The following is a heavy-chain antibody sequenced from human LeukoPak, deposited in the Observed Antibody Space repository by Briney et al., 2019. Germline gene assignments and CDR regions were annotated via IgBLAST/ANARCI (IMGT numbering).Heavy chain of an antibody. CDR2: IRGSGGST. D-gene: IGHD3-22*01. Sequence: GGSLRLSCAASGFTFRSYGMSWVRQAPGKGLEWVSAIRGSGGSTYYADSVKGRFTISRDNSKNTLYLQMNSLRAEDTALYYCARDPQGLYDSSGNEGYYFDYWGQGTLVTVSS. CDR1: GFTFRSYG. CDR3: ARDPQGLYDSSGNEGYYFDY. V-gene: IGHV3-23*01. J-gene: IGHJ4*02.